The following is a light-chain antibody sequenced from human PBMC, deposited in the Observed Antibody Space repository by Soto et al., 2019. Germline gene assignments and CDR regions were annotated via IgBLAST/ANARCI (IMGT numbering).Light chain of an antibody. Sequence: EIVVKQSPATLSVSPGEIAALSCRASQSVSSTFAWYQQKPGQTPKLLLYVASTRATGIPARFNGRGSGTEFTLTIGTLQSGDFAVYYCQQYNFWPLTFGGGTKVE. J-gene: IGKJ4*01. CDR2: VAS. CDR1: QSVSST. CDR3: QQYNFWPLT. V-gene: IGKV3-15*01.